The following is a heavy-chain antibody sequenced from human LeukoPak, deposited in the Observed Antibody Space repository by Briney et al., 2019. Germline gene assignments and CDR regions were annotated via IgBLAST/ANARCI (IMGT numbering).Heavy chain of an antibody. CDR3: ARSPVAFGEPRFDI. J-gene: IGHJ3*02. CDR1: GGSISSYY. CDR2: IYYSGST. V-gene: IGHV4-59*01. D-gene: IGHD3-16*01. Sequence: PSETLSLTCTVSGGSISSYYWSWIRQPPGKGLEWIGYIYYSGSTNYNPSLKSRVTISVDTSKNQFSLKLSSVTAADTAVYYCARSPVAFGEPRFDIWGQGTMVTVSS.